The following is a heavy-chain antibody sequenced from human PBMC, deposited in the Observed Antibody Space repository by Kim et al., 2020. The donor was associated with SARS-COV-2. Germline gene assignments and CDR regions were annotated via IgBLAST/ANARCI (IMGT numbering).Heavy chain of an antibody. Sequence: SETLSLTCTVSGGSISSSSYYWGWIRQPPGKGLEWIGSIYYSGSTYYNPSLKSRVTISVDTSKNQFSLKLSCVTAADTAVYYCARRMRESSSFNDYWGQGTLVTVSS. CDR2: IYYSGST. V-gene: IGHV4-39*01. D-gene: IGHD6-13*01. CDR1: GGSISSSSYY. CDR3: ARRMRESSSFNDY. J-gene: IGHJ4*02.